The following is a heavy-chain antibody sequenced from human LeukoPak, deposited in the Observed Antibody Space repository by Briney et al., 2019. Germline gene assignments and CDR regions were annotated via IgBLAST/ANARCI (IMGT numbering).Heavy chain of an antibody. CDR2: INTGNGNT. CDR1: GYTFTTYP. Sequence: ASVKVSCKASGYTFTTYPMHWVRQAPGQRLEWMGWINTGNGNTEYSQEFQGRVTITSDTSATTAYMELSSLRSEDMAIYYCARDDHGQLLVWGQGTLVTASS. CDR3: ARDDHGQLLV. D-gene: IGHD2-2*01. V-gene: IGHV1-3*03. J-gene: IGHJ4*02.